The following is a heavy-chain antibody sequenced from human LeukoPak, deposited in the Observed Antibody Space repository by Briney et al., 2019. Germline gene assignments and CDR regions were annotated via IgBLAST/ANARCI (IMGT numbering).Heavy chain of an antibody. J-gene: IGHJ4*02. V-gene: IGHV3-23*01. CDR1: GFTFSSYA. Sequence: GGSLGLSCAASGFTFSSYAMSWVRQAPGKGLEWVSAISGSGGSTYCADSVKGRFTISRNNSKNTLYLQMNSLRAEDTAVYYCANPGAGIVGAPTVYWGQGTLVTVSS. CDR2: ISGSGGST. D-gene: IGHD1-26*01. CDR3: ANPGAGIVGAPTVY.